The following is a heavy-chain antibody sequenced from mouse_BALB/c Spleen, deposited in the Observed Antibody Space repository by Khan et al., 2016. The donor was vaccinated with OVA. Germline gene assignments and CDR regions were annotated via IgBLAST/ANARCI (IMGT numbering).Heavy chain of an antibody. D-gene: IGHD1-1*02. CDR3: ASWCYWFAY. Sequence: LQQPGSELVRPGASVKLSCKASGYTFTSYWMHWVKQRPGQGLEWIGDIYPGSGSTNYDEKFKSKATLTVDTSSSTAYMQLSSLTSEDTAVYYCASWCYWFAYWGQGTLVTVSA. V-gene: IGHV1S22*01. CDR2: IYPGSGST. CDR1: GYTFTSYW. J-gene: IGHJ3*01.